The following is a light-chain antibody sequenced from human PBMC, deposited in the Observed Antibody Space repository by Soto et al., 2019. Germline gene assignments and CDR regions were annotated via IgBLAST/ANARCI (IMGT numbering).Light chain of an antibody. Sequence: EIVLTQSPGTLSLSPGERATLSCRASQSVSSNYLAWYQQKPGQAPRLLIYGASSRATGIPDRFSGSGSGTDFTLTIRRLEPEDFAVYYCHQYGSSPPMFTFGQGTKLDIK. J-gene: IGKJ2*01. CDR2: GAS. V-gene: IGKV3-20*01. CDR1: QSVSSNY. CDR3: HQYGSSPPMFT.